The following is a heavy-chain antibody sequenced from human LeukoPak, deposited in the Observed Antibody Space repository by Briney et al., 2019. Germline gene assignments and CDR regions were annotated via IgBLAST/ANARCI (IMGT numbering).Heavy chain of an antibody. D-gene: IGHD4-17*01. CDR1: GGSISSYY. V-gene: IGHV4-4*07. J-gene: IGHJ4*02. CDR2: IYTSGST. Sequence: SETLSLTCTVSGGSISSYYWSWIRQPAGKGLEWIGRIYTSGSTNYNPSLKSRVTMSVDTSKNQFSLKLSSVTAADTAVYYCARDETVTTFRGRYYYFDYWGQGTPVTVSS. CDR3: ARDETVTTFRGRYYYFDY.